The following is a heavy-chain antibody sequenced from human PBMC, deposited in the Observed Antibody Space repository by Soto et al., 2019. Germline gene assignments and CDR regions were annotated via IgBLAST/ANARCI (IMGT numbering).Heavy chain of an antibody. Sequence: SETLSLTCAVYGGSFSGYYWSWIRQPPGKGLEWIGEINHSGSTNYNPSLKSRVTILVDTSKNQFSLKLSSVTAADTAVYYCARGWGGPLRFLEWLMWGMDVWGQGTTVTVSS. J-gene: IGHJ6*02. D-gene: IGHD3-3*01. CDR3: ARGWGGPLRFLEWLMWGMDV. V-gene: IGHV4-34*01. CDR2: INHSGST. CDR1: GGSFSGYY.